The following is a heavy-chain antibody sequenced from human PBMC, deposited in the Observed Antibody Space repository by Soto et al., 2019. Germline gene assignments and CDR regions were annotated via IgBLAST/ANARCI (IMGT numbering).Heavy chain of an antibody. Sequence: PSETLSLTCAVYGGPFSGYYWSWIRQPPGKGLEWIGEINHSGSTNYNPSLKSRVTISVDTSKNQFSLKLSSVTAADTAVYYCARKGGQWLFRDYYFDYWGQGTLVTVSS. CDR1: GGPFSGYY. J-gene: IGHJ4*02. CDR3: ARKGGQWLFRDYYFDY. D-gene: IGHD6-19*01. V-gene: IGHV4-34*01. CDR2: INHSGST.